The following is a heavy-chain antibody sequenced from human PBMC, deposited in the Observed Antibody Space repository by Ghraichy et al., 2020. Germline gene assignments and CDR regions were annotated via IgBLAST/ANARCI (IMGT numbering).Heavy chain of an antibody. CDR1: GGSFSGYY. CDR3: ARGRGRYCSSTSCRGWYFDL. V-gene: IGHV4-34*01. CDR2: INHSGST. Sequence: SETLSLTCAVYGGSFSGYYWSWIRQPPGKGLEWIGEINHSGSTNYNPSLKSRVTISVDTSKNQFSLKLSSVTAADTAVYYCARGRGRYCSSTSCRGWYFDLWGRGTLVTVSS. D-gene: IGHD2-2*01. J-gene: IGHJ2*01.